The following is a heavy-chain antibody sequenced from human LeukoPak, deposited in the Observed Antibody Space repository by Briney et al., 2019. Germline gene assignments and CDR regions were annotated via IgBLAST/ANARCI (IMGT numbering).Heavy chain of an antibody. D-gene: IGHD2-15*01. J-gene: IGHJ1*01. Sequence: SVKVSCRASGGTFSSYAISWVRQAPGQGLEWMGRIIPILGIANYAQKFQGRVTITADKSTSTAYMELSSLRSEDTAVYYCARGVYCSGGSCSEYFQHWGQGTLVTVSS. V-gene: IGHV1-69*04. CDR3: ARGVYCSGGSCSEYFQH. CDR2: IIPILGIA. CDR1: GGTFSSYA.